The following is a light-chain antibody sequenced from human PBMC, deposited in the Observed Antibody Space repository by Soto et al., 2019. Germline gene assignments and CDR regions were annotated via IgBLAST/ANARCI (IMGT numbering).Light chain of an antibody. J-gene: IGLJ2*01. CDR1: NSDVGGYNY. V-gene: IGLV2-14*03. CDR3: SSYSSSSTSVV. Sequence: QSALTQPASVSASPGQSITISCTGTNSDVGGYNYVSWYRQHPGKAPKLLIYDVNNRPSGVSDRFSGSKSGNTASLTISGLQGGDEADYFCSSYSSSSTSVVFGGGTKVTVL. CDR2: DVN.